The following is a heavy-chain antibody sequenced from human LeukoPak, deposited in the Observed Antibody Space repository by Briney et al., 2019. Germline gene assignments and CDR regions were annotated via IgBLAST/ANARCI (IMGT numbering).Heavy chain of an antibody. CDR2: INTDGTVT. D-gene: IGHD6-19*01. J-gene: IGHJ4*02. CDR3: ATKQWLAPPPDS. V-gene: IGHV3-74*01. Sequence: GGSLRLSCAPSGFTFSESWMLWVRQAPGKGLESVSRINTDGTVTTYADSVKGRFTVSRDNADNTMFLQMNSVRDEDTAVYYCATKQWLAPPPDSWGQGTPVTVSS. CDR1: GFTFSESW.